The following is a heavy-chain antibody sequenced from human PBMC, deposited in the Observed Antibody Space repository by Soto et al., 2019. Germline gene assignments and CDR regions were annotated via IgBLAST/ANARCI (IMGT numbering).Heavy chain of an antibody. CDR1: GFTFSYYA. J-gene: IGHJ6*02. Sequence: EVQLLESGGGLVQPGGSLRLSCAASGFTFSYYAMSWVRQAPGKGLEWVSAISGSGGGTYYADSVKGRFTISRDNSENTLYLQMNSLRAEDTAVYSCAKGIVAHCSTGVCYTADYFYYYGMDVWGQGTTVTVSS. CDR2: ISGSGGGT. D-gene: IGHD2-8*01. V-gene: IGHV3-23*01. CDR3: AKGIVAHCSTGVCYTADYFYYYGMDV.